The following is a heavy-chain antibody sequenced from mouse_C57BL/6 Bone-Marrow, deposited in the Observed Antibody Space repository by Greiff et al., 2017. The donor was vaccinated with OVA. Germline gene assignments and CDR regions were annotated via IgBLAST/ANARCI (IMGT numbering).Heavy chain of an antibody. CDR1: GYTFTDYN. Sequence: EVQLQQSGPELVKPGASVKISCKASGYTFTDYNMHWVKQSNGQGLEWIGVINPKYGTTSYNQKFKGKATVTVDQSASTAYMQLNSLTSEDSAVYYCARYGLYYFDYWGQGTTLTVSS. J-gene: IGHJ2*01. D-gene: IGHD6-1*01. V-gene: IGHV1-39*01. CDR3: ARYGLYYFDY. CDR2: INPKYGTT.